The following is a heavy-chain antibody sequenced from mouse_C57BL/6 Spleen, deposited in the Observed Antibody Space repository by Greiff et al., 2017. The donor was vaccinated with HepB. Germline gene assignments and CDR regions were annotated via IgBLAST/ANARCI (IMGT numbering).Heavy chain of an antibody. Sequence: QVQLQQPGAELVKPGASVKMSCKASGYTFTSYWITWVKQRPGQGLEWIGDIYPGSGSTNYNEKFKRKATLTVDTSSSTTYMQLSSLTAEDSAVYYSATYYFGYGGQGTTLTVSS. CDR2: IYPGSGST. J-gene: IGHJ2*01. CDR3: ATYYFGY. V-gene: IGHV1-55*01. CDR1: GYTFTSYW.